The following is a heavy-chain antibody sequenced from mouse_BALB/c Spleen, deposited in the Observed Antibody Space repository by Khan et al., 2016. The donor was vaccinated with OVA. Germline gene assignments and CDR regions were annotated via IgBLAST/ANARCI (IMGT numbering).Heavy chain of an antibody. Sequence: EVQLQESGPGLVKPSQSLSLTCTVTGYSITSGYGWNWIRQLPGNKLEWMGYISYSGSTNYTPSLKSRISITRDTSKNQFFLQLNSVTTEDTATYYCARTARIKYWGQGTTLTVSS. J-gene: IGHJ2*01. D-gene: IGHD1-2*01. CDR3: ARTARIKY. CDR2: ISYSGST. V-gene: IGHV3-2*02. CDR1: GYSITSGYG.